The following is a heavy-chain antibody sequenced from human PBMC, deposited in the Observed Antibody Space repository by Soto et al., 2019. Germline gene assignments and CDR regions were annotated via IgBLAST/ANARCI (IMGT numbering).Heavy chain of an antibody. J-gene: IGHJ6*02. CDR3: ARARPWYSSSWRFSYYYGMDV. Sequence: QVQLVQSGAEVKKPGSSVKVSCKASGGTFSSYAISWVRQTPGQGLEWMGGIIPSLGTANYAQKFQGRVTITADESTSTAYMELSSLRCEDTAVYYCARARPWYSSSWRFSYYYGMDVWGQGTTVTVSS. CDR1: GGTFSSYA. D-gene: IGHD6-13*01. CDR2: IIPSLGTA. V-gene: IGHV1-69*01.